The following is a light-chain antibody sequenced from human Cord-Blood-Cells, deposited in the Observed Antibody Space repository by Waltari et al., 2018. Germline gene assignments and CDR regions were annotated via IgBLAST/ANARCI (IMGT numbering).Light chain of an antibody. V-gene: IGKV1-33*01. CDR3: QQYDNLPLT. J-gene: IGKJ4*01. Sequence: DIQMTQSPSSLSAPVGDRVTITCQASQDISNYLKLYQQKPGKAPKLLIYDASKLETGVPSRFSGSGSGKDFTFTISSLQPEDIATYYCQQYDNLPLTFGGGTKVEIK. CDR2: DAS. CDR1: QDISNY.